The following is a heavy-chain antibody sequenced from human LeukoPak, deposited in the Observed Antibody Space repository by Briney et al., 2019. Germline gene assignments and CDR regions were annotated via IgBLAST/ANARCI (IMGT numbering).Heavy chain of an antibody. D-gene: IGHD3-16*01. CDR3: AKGDYVWGSSYYFQH. Sequence: GRSLRLSCAASGFTFSSYGMHWVRQAPGKGLEWVAVIWYDGSNKYYADSVKGRFTISRDNSKNTLYLQMNSLRAEDTAVYYCAKGDYVWGSSYYFQHWGQGTLVTVSS. V-gene: IGHV3-33*06. J-gene: IGHJ1*01. CDR1: GFTFSSYG. CDR2: IWYDGSNK.